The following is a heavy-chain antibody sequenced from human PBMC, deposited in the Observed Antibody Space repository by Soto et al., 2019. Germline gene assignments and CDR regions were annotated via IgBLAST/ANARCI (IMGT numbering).Heavy chain of an antibody. V-gene: IGHV3-74*03. CDR3: ATFKAGY. Sequence: EVQLVESGGGLVQPGGSLRLSCAASGITINNNWMHWVRQVPGKGLVWVSRINSDGSITTYADSVRGRFTISRDNAKNTLYLQMNSLRAEGTAVYYCATFKAGYWGQGTLLTVSS. CDR2: INSDGSIT. CDR1: GITINNNW. D-gene: IGHD6-19*01. J-gene: IGHJ4*02.